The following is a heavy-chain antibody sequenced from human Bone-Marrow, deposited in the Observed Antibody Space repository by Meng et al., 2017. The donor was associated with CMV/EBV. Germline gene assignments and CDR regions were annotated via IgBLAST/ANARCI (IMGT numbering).Heavy chain of an antibody. CDR2: IKQDGSEK. D-gene: IGHD3-3*01. Sequence: GGSLRLSCAASGFTFSSYWMSWVRQAPGKGLEWVANIKQDGSEKYYVDSVKGRFTISRDNAKNSLYLQMNSLRAEDTAVYYCAREDTIGGGFWSGYTTTYYYYGMDGWGQGTTVTVSS. V-gene: IGHV3-7*01. CDR3: AREDTIGGGFWSGYTTTYYYYGMDG. J-gene: IGHJ6*02. CDR1: GFTFSSYW.